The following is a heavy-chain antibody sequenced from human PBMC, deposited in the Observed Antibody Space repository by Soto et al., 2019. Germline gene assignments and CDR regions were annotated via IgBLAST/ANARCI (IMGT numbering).Heavy chain of an antibody. CDR3: ARDTGSYYLDS. CDR2: IHYSGTT. D-gene: IGHD1-26*01. Sequence: SEALSLTCTIYGGSISSYFWSWIRQPPGKGLEWIGYIHYSGTTVYSPSLKSRVTMSIDTSENQFTLNLTSVTAADTAVYYCARDTGSYYLDSWGQGSLVTVSS. CDR1: GGSISSYF. V-gene: IGHV4-59*01. J-gene: IGHJ4*01.